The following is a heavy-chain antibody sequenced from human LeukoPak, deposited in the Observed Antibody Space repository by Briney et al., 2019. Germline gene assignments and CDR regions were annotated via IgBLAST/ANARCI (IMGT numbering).Heavy chain of an antibody. CDR1: GFAFRGSA. Sequence: GRSLRLSCVASGFAFRGSAMHWVRQVPGKGLEWVSGISWSSEYMFYADSVKGRFTISRDNAENSLYLQMDSLRVEDTAVYFCAKEGSVCTNEICRSFDYWGQGALVTVSS. CDR2: ISWSSEYM. CDR3: AKEGSVCTNEICRSFDY. V-gene: IGHV3-9*01. J-gene: IGHJ4*02. D-gene: IGHD2-8*01.